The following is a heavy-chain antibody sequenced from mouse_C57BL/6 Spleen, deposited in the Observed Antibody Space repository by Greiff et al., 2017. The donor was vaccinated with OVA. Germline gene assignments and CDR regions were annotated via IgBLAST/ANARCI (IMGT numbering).Heavy chain of an antibody. CDR3: ARGGYYGSSSYFDY. Sequence: QVQLQQSGAELVRPGTSVKMSCKASGYTFTNYWIGWAKQRPGHGLEWIGDIYPGGGYTNYNEKFKGKATLTADKSSSTAYMQFSSLTSEDSAIYYCARGGYYGSSSYFDYWGQGTTLTVSS. CDR1: GYTFTNYW. CDR2: IYPGGGYT. J-gene: IGHJ2*01. V-gene: IGHV1-63*01. D-gene: IGHD1-1*01.